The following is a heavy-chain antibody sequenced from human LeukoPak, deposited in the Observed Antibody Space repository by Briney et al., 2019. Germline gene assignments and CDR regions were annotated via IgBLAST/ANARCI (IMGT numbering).Heavy chain of an antibody. Sequence: GESLKISCKGSGYSFTGKWIAWVRQMPGKGLEWMGIIYPGDSDTKYSPSFPGQITISADKSINTAYLQWSSLKDSDTAIYYCARRRGWDFDSSGYDFDYWGQGTLVTVSS. J-gene: IGHJ4*02. CDR3: ARRRGWDFDSSGYDFDY. CDR2: IYPGDSDT. CDR1: GYSFTGKW. D-gene: IGHD3-22*01. V-gene: IGHV5-51*01.